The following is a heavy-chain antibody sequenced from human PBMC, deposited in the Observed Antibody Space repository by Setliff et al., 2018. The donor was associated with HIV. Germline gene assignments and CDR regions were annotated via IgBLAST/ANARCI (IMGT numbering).Heavy chain of an antibody. D-gene: IGHD5-12*01. Sequence: PSETLSLTCTVSVGSISSSFHYWGSIRQPPGKGLEWIASLYYSWNTYYDPSLKSRVTILVDTSKNQFSLKLTSVTAADTAGYYCAGRDGYNRYYFDFWGQGTLVTVSS. CDR2: LYYSWNT. CDR3: AGRDGYNRYYFDF. V-gene: IGHV4-39*07. CDR1: VGSISSSFHY. J-gene: IGHJ4*02.